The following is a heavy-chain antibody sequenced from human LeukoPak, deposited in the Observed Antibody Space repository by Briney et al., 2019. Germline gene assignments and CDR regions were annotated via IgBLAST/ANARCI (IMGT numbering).Heavy chain of an antibody. CDR1: GGSTSRASCY. Sequence: SETLSLSCTVSGGSTSRASCYWSWIRQPAGKGLEWIGRIYTSGSTNYNPSLKSRVTISVDTSKNQFSLKLSSVTAADTAVYYCAREGSYYDSSGYYRDAFDIWGQGTMVTVSS. CDR3: AREGSYYDSSGYYRDAFDI. D-gene: IGHD3-22*01. J-gene: IGHJ3*02. CDR2: IYTSGST. V-gene: IGHV4-61*02.